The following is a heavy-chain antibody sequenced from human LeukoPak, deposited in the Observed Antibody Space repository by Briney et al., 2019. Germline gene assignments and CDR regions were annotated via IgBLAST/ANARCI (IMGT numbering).Heavy chain of an antibody. CDR1: GYSFTSYW. V-gene: IGHV5-51*01. D-gene: IGHD2-15*01. CDR2: IYPGDSDT. J-gene: IGHJ4*01. CDR3: ASPPYCSGGSCQPFDY. Sequence: GESLKISCKGSGYSFTSYWIGWVRQMPGKGLEWMGIIYPGDSDTRYSPSFQGQVTISADKSISTAYLQWSSLKASDTAMYYCASPPYCSGGSCQPFDYWGHGTLVTVSS.